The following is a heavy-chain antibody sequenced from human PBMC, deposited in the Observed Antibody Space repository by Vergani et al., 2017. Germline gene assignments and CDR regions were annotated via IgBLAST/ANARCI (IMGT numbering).Heavy chain of an antibody. D-gene: IGHD1-1*01. CDR3: ATKSCGTPGCQIGYFRE. V-gene: IGHV3-30*03. CDR1: GFTSSYYG. CDR2: ISYVGTQK. Sequence: QVHLVESGGGVVQPGRSLRLSCVVSGFTSSYYGMHWVRQAPGKGLEWVALISYVGTQKYYAESVKGRFTISRDNSKSTLYLQMNSVRTEDTAVYYCATKSCGTPGCQIGYFREWGQGTLVTVSS. J-gene: IGHJ1*01.